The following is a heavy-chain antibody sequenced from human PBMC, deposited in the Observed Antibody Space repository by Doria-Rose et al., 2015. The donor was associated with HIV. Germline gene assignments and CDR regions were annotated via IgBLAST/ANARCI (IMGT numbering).Heavy chain of an antibody. J-gene: IGHJ6*03. CDR1: GFAFSTYW. V-gene: IGHV3-7*03. CDR2: IKHDGSEE. D-gene: IGHD2-15*01. Sequence: VQLVQSGGGLVQPGGSLTLSCAASGFAFSTYWMSWVRQAPGKGLEWAANIKHDGSEEYYVDSLKGRITISRDNADNSLYLQVHSLRVEDTAVYYCARGGQFCSGTSCYGYHYYMDVWGKGTTVTVSS. CDR3: ARGGQFCSGTSCYGYHYYMDV.